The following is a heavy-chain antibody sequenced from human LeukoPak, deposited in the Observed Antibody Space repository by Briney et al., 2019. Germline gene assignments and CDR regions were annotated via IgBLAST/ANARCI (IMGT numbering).Heavy chain of an antibody. CDR3: ATLLLSKKRYYDFWTSAFDF. D-gene: IGHD3-3*01. V-gene: IGHV1-24*01. J-gene: IGHJ3*01. Sequence: ASVKVSCKVSEYRLTELSMHWVRLAPGKGLEWMGGFDPEDVDTIYAQKFEGRVTMTEDTSTDTAYLELSSLRSEDTAVYYCATLLLSKKRYYDFWTSAFDFWGQGAMVTVSS. CDR2: FDPEDVDT. CDR1: EYRLTELS.